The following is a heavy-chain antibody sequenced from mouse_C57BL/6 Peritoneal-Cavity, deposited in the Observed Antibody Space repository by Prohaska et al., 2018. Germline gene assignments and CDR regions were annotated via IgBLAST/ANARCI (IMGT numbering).Heavy chain of an antibody. J-gene: IGHJ2*01. CDR3: TRGGTTVVAPFDY. Sequence: RLEWVAYISSGCDYIYYADTVKGRFTISRDNARNTLYLQMSSLKSEDTAMYYCTRGGTTVVAPFDYWGQGTTLTVSS. V-gene: IGHV5-9-1*02. D-gene: IGHD1-1*01. CDR2: ISSGCDYI.